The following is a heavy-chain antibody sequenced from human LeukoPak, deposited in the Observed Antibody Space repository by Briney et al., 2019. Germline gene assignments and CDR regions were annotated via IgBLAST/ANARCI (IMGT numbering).Heavy chain of an antibody. CDR3: ARGSYDFWSGLDY. D-gene: IGHD3-3*01. CDR2: IYYNGNT. Sequence: SETLSLTCSVSDGSINSYYWNWIRRPPGKGLEWIGYIYYNGNTNYSPSLKSRVTMSVDTSKNLFSLKVSSVTAADTAVYYCARGSYDFWSGLDYWGQGTLVTVSS. J-gene: IGHJ4*02. V-gene: IGHV4-59*01. CDR1: DGSINSYY.